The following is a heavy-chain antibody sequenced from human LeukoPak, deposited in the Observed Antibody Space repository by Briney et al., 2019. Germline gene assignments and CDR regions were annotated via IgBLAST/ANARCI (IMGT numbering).Heavy chain of an antibody. D-gene: IGHD3-22*01. Sequence: GESLKISCKGSGSSFTSYWIGWVRPMTGKGLEWMGIIYPGDSDTRYSPSFQGQVTISADKSISTAYLQWSSLKASDTAMYYCANYYDSSVYYYRQYFQHWGQGTLVTVSS. CDR1: GSSFTSYW. CDR3: ANYYDSSVYYYRQYFQH. CDR2: IYPGDSDT. J-gene: IGHJ1*01. V-gene: IGHV5-51*01.